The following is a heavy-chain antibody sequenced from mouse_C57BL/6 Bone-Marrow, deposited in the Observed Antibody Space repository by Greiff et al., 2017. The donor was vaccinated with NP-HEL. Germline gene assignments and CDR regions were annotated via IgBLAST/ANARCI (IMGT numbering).Heavy chain of an antibody. Sequence: VHLVESGAELVKPGASVKLSCKASGYAFSSYWMNWVKQRPGQGLEWIGPLYPGDGYTNYNGKFKDKASLTADKSSSTAYMQLSRLTSEDSAGDYCASGAYWGQGTLVTVSA. CDR2: LYPGDGYT. J-gene: IGHJ3*01. CDR1: GYAFSSYW. V-gene: IGHV1-80*01. CDR3: ASGAY.